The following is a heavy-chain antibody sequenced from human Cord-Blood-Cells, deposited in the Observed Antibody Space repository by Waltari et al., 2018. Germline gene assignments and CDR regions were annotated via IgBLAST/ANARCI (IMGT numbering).Heavy chain of an antibody. Sequence: QLQLQESGPGLVKPSETLSLTCTVSGGSISSSSYYWGWIRQLPGKGLEWIGSIYYSGTTYDNPSLKSGVAISVDTSKNQFSLKLSSVTAADTAVYYCARHQRDFGVVIHFDYWGQGTLVTVSS. V-gene: IGHV4-39*01. J-gene: IGHJ4*02. CDR1: GGSISSSSYY. CDR3: ARHQRDFGVVIHFDY. D-gene: IGHD3-3*01. CDR2: IYYSGTT.